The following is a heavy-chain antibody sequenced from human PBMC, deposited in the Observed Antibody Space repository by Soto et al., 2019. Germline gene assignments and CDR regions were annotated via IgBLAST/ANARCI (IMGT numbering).Heavy chain of an antibody. J-gene: IGHJ4*02. CDR1: GFTFNIYW. V-gene: IGHV3-74*01. D-gene: IGHD6-19*01. Sequence: PGGSLRLSCAASGFTFNIYWMHWVRQAPGKGLVWVSRINSDASSTNYADSVKGRFTISRDNAKNTLYLQMNSLRVEDTAVYYCAKEFTAYSSGWFFDYWGQGALVTVSS. CDR3: AKEFTAYSSGWFFDY. CDR2: INSDASST.